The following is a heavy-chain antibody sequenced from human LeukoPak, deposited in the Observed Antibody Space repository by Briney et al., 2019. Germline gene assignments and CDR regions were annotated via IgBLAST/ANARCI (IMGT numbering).Heavy chain of an antibody. V-gene: IGHV1-46*01. Sequence: ASVKGSCKASGYTFINNWMHWVRQAPGQELEWIGLINPTGTGTLYAQKFQGRVTMTRDMSTSTDYMELSSLRSEDTAVYYCARDNSVGDIAWWFDPWGQGTLVTVSS. J-gene: IGHJ5*02. D-gene: IGHD3-10*01. CDR3: ARDNSVGDIAWWFDP. CDR2: INPTGTGT. CDR1: GYTFINNW.